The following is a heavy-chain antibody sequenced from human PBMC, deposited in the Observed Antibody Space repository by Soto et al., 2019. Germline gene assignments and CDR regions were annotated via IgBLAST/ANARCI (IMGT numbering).Heavy chain of an antibody. D-gene: IGHD7-27*01. V-gene: IGHV2-5*02. J-gene: IGHJ4*02. CDR3: AHSLIPNWGSRGAFDY. CDR2: IYWDDDK. CDR1: GFSLSTSGVG. Sequence: QITLKESGPTLVKPTQTLTLTCTFSGFSLSTSGVGVGWIRQPPGKALEWLALIYWDDDKRYSPSLKSRLTNTNDTSKHQVVLTMTNMDPVDTATYYCAHSLIPNWGSRGAFDYWGQGTLVTVSS.